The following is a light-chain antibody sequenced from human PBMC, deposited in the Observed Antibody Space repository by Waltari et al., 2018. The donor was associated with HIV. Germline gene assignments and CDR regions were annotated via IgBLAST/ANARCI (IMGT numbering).Light chain of an antibody. Sequence: DIQMTQSPSSLSASIGDTVNITCRERQSISINLNWYQKKPGKAPKLLIYTASSLQSGVPSRFSGSGSGTDFTLTISNFQPEDYATYYCQQSYTTSLTFGPGTKVDIK. J-gene: IGKJ3*01. CDR2: TAS. V-gene: IGKV1-39*01. CDR3: QQSYTTSLT. CDR1: QSISIN.